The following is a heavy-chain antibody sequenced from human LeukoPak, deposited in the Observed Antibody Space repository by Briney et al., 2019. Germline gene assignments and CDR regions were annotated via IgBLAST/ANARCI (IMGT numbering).Heavy chain of an antibody. CDR3: ARDLCSSTSCFFDY. J-gene: IGHJ4*02. CDR2: ISSSSSTI. CDR1: RFTFSSYS. V-gene: IGHV3-48*01. D-gene: IGHD2-2*01. Sequence: GGSLRLSCAASRFTFSSYSMNWVRQAPGKGLEWVSYISSSSSTIYYADSVKGRFTISRDNAKNSLYLQMNSLRAEDTAVYYCARDLCSSTSCFFDYWGQGTLVTVSS.